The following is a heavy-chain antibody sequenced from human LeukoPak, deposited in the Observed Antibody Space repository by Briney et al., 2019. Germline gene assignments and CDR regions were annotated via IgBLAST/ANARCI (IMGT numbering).Heavy chain of an antibody. CDR3: ARDGYSSSWYGYNWFDP. CDR2: IIPIFGTA. D-gene: IGHD6-13*01. Sequence: ASVKVSCKASGGTFSSYAISWVRQAPGQGLEWMGGIIPIFGTANYAQKFQGRVTITADESTSTAYMELSSLRSEDTAVYYCARDGYSSSWYGYNWFDPWGQGTLVTVSS. CDR1: GGTFSSYA. J-gene: IGHJ5*02. V-gene: IGHV1-69*13.